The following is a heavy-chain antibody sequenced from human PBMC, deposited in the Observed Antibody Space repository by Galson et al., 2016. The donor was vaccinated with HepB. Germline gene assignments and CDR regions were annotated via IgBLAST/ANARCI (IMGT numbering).Heavy chain of an antibody. D-gene: IGHD6-13*01. CDR3: AKDKRGHSSAWYWYFDY. J-gene: IGHJ4*02. CDR2: MSDSDDI. V-gene: IGHV3-23*01. CDR1: GFAFSGYA. Sequence: SLRLSCAASGFAFSGYAMAWVRQAPGKGLEWVSGMSDSDDIYYAPTVKGRFTISRDNSKNTVYPQLTSLRAEDTAVYYCAKDKRGHSSAWYWYFDYWGPGTLVRVSS.